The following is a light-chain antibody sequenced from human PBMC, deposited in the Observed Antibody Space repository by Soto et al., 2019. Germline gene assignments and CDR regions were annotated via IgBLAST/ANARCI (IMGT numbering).Light chain of an antibody. J-gene: IGKJ5*01. CDR3: QQRRSWPPTIT. CDR2: GAS. CDR1: QSVSSN. V-gene: IGKV3-11*01. Sequence: EIVMTHSPATLSVSPLEIATLSFRAIQSVSSNLAWYQQKPGQAPRLLIYGASTRATGIPARFSGSGSGTDFTLTISSLEPEDFAVYYCQQRRSWPPTITFGQGTRLEIK.